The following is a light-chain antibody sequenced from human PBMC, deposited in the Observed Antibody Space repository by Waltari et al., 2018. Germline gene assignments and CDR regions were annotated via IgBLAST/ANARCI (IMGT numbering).Light chain of an antibody. CDR3: QAWDRNTAI. V-gene: IGLV3-1*01. J-gene: IGLJ2*01. CDR1: KLGDKY. CDR2: QDD. Sequence: SYELTQTPSVSVSPGQTASITCSGDKLGDKYVCWYQQKPGQSPVLVSYQDDKRPSGIPERFSGSNSENTASLTISGTQAMDEADYYCQAWDRNTAIFGGGTKLTVL.